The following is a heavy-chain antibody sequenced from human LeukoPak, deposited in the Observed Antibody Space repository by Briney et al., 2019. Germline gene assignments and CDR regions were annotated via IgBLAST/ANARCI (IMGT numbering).Heavy chain of an antibody. J-gene: IGHJ4*02. CDR3: TRLLPRKGFFY. V-gene: IGHV3-73*01. CDR1: GFTFSGSA. Sequence: GGSLRLSCAASGFTFSGSAMHWVRQASGKGLEWVGRIRSKANSYATAYAASVKGRFTISRDDSKNTAYLQMNSLKTEDTAVYYCTRLLPRKGFFYWGQGTLVTVPS. CDR2: IRSKANSYAT. D-gene: IGHD2/OR15-2a*01.